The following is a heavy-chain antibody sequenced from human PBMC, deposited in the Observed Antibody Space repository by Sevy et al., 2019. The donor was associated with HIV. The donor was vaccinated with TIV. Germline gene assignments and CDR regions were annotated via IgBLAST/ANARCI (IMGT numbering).Heavy chain of an antibody. Sequence: GESLKISCKGSGYSFTSYWIGWVRQMPGKGLEWMGIIYPGDSDTRYSPSFQGQVTISADKSISTAYLQGSSLKASDTAMYYCARLGAARPRYNWFDPWGQGTLVTVSS. J-gene: IGHJ5*02. CDR1: GYSFTSYW. V-gene: IGHV5-51*01. CDR2: IYPGDSDT. CDR3: ARLGAARPRYNWFDP. D-gene: IGHD6-6*01.